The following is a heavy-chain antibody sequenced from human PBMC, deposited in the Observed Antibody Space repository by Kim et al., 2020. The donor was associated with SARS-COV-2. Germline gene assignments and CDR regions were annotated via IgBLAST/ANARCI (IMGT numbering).Heavy chain of an antibody. CDR2: IKQDGSEK. J-gene: IGHJ3*02. V-gene: IGHV3-7*03. D-gene: IGHD3-10*01. Sequence: GGSLRLSCAASGFTFSSYWMSWVRQAPGKGLEWVANIKQDGSEKYYVDSVKGRFTISRDNAKNSLYLQMNSLRAEDTAVYYCARVGGVLLWFGELSDAFDICGQRTMVTLSS. CDR3: ARVGGVLLWFGELSDAFDI. CDR1: GFTFSSYW.